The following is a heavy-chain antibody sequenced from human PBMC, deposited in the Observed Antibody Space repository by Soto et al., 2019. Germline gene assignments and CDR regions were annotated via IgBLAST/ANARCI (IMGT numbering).Heavy chain of an antibody. V-gene: IGHV1-69*01. J-gene: IGHJ6*02. CDR3: ARNGTYSSSLSQYSGMDV. Sequence: QVQLVQSGAEVKEPGSSVRVSCKASGGTFDNFSMNWVRQTPGRGLEWMGGIVPMLGTPTYAEKFKGRVTISATGSTSTMYMEVTSLRSEDTAIYYCARNGTYSSSLSQYSGMDVWGQGTTVTVSS. CDR1: GGTFDNFS. D-gene: IGHD1-26*01. CDR2: IVPMLGTP.